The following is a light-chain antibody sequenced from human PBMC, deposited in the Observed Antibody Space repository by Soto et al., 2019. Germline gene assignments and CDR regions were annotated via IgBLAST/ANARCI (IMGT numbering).Light chain of an antibody. CDR1: SSDVGGYDY. J-gene: IGLJ1*01. V-gene: IGLV2-14*01. CDR3: SSYTSSSTYV. CDR2: DVS. Sequence: QSALTQPPSASGSPGQSVTISCTGTSSDVGGYDYVSWYQQHPGKAPKLMIYDVSNRPSGVSNRFSGSKSGNTASLTISGLQAEDEADYYCSSYTSSSTYVFVTGTKVTVL.